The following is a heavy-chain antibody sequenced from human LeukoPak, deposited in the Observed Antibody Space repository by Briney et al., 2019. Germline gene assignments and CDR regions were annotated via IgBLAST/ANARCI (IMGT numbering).Heavy chain of an antibody. CDR2: IRYDGSNK. CDR1: GFTFSIYD. CDR3: AKDSYRSSDPSE. V-gene: IGHV3-30*02. Sequence: AGGSLRLSCAASGFTFSIYDMHWVRQAPGKGLEWVAFIRYDGSNKYYADSVKGRFTISRDNSKNTLYLQMNSLRAEDTAVYYCAKDSYRSSDPSEWGQGTLVTVSS. J-gene: IGHJ4*02. D-gene: IGHD6-13*01.